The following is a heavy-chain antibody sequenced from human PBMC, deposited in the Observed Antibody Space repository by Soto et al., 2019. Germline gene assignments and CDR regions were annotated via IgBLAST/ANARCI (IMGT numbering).Heavy chain of an antibody. D-gene: IGHD1-1*01. Sequence: SLRLSCAASGFSFSSPSMNWVRQAPGQGLEWVSSISSSSSYIYYADSVKGRFSISRDNAKNSLYLQMNILRAEDTAVYYCARVQYNWNDVGNYYYYMDVWGKGTKVTVSS. J-gene: IGHJ6*03. CDR3: ARVQYNWNDVGNYYYYMDV. V-gene: IGHV3-21*04. CDR1: GFSFSSPS. CDR2: ISSSSSYI.